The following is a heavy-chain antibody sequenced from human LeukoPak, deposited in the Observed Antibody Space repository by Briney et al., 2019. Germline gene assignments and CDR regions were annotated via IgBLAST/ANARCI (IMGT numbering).Heavy chain of an antibody. D-gene: IGHD1-1*01. CDR3: AKDQTVPTWAFDI. Sequence: PGGSLRLSCAASGFTFSSYGMHGVRQAPGKGGEGVACIRYEGSKKYYADSVKGGFTISREKTRNTLYMQMNRLRAEDTAVYYCAKDQTVPTWAFDIWGQGTMVTVSS. J-gene: IGHJ3*02. CDR2: IRYEGSKK. CDR1: GFTFSSYG. V-gene: IGHV3-30*02.